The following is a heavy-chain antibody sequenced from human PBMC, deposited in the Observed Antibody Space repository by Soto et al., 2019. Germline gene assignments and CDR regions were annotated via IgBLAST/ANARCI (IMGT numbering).Heavy chain of an antibody. CDR1: GGSISSYY. V-gene: IGHV4-59*01. J-gene: IGHJ6*02. Sequence: TLSLTCTVSGGSISSYYWSWIRQPPGKGLEWIGYIYYSGSTNYNPSLKSRVTISVDTSKNQFSLKLSSVTAADTAVYYCARGTQFIEDSRGYYYYGMDVWGQGTTVTVSS. CDR3: ARGTQFIEDSRGYYYYGMDV. D-gene: IGHD3-22*01. CDR2: IYYSGST.